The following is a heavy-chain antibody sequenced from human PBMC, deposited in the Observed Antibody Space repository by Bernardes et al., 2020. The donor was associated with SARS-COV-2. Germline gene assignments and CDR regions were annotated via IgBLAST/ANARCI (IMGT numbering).Heavy chain of an antibody. CDR1: GGTISSYW. CDR2: IYYTGTT. D-gene: IGHD6-25*01. J-gene: IGHJ4*02. V-gene: IGHV4-59*01. Sequence: AESLSLTCTVSGGTISSYWWSWVRQPPGKGLEWIGCIYYTGTTNYNPSLKSRVTISVDTSKNQFSLNLSSVTAADTAVYYCAREAAAVYYFDYWGQGTLVTVSS. CDR3: AREAAAVYYFDY.